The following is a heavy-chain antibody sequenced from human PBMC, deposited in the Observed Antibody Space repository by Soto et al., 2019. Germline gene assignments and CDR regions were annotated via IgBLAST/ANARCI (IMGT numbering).Heavy chain of an antibody. CDR1: GFTVSNNH. D-gene: IGHD3-16*01. Sequence: VQLVESGGGLIQPGGSLRLSCAASGFTVSNNHMTWVRQAAGKGLELVSFVHGGGSTSYADSVKGGFTISRDKSKTPLYLEVDSLRAEDTAIYYCAGRLTTAASLGYWGRGTLVTVSP. CDR2: VHGGGST. CDR3: AGRLTTAASLGY. J-gene: IGHJ4*02. V-gene: IGHV3-53*01.